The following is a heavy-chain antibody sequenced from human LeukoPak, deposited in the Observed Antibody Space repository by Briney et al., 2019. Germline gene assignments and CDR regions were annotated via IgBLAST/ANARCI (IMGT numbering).Heavy chain of an antibody. V-gene: IGHV3-21*01. Sequence: GGSLRLSCAASGFTFSSYSMNWVRQAPGKGLEWVSSISSSSSYIYYADSVKGRFTISRDNAKNSLYLQMNSLRAEDTAVYYCARDKAIKEAFDIWGQGTMVTVSS. D-gene: IGHD2-2*01. CDR2: ISSSSSYI. CDR3: ARDKAIKEAFDI. CDR1: GFTFSSYS. J-gene: IGHJ3*02.